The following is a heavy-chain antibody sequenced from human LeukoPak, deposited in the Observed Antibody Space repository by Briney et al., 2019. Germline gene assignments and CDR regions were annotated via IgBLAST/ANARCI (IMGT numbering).Heavy chain of an antibody. Sequence: GGSLRLYCAASGFTVSSNDMTWVRQAPGKGLECVSLIYSDGTTYYTDSVRGRFTISRDSSKNTLYLQMNSLRADDTAVYYCARGRPLFYFDYWGQGTLVTVSS. CDR2: IYSDGTT. V-gene: IGHV3-53*01. CDR3: ARGRPLFYFDY. CDR1: GFTVSSND. J-gene: IGHJ4*02.